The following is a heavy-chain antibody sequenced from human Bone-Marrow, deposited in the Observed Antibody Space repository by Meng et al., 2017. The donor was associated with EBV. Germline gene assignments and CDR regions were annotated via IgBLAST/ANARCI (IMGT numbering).Heavy chain of an antibody. CDR1: GESITTYTSY. Sequence: QLQLQESDPGLVKPSETLSLTCTVSGESITTYTSYWGWIRQPPGKGLEWIGTIYHSGTTYYNPSLQSRVTISVDTSKNQFSLKMNSVTAADTAVYYCARRAASWFDPWGQGAPVTVSS. CDR3: ARRAASWFDP. D-gene: IGHD5-18*01. J-gene: IGHJ5*02. V-gene: IGHV4-39*01. CDR2: IYHSGTT.